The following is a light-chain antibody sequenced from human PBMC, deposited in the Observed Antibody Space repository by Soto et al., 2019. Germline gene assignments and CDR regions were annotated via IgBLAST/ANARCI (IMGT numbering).Light chain of an antibody. CDR3: QQYNRFSWT. CDR2: KAS. V-gene: IGKV1-5*03. Sequence: DIQMTQSPSTLSASVGDRVTITCRASQSIDKWLDWYQQKPGKAPKLLIYKASILQSGVPSRFSGSESGTELTHTISSLQPDDVGSYFCQQYNRFSWTFGQGTKVEIK. CDR1: QSIDKW. J-gene: IGKJ1*01.